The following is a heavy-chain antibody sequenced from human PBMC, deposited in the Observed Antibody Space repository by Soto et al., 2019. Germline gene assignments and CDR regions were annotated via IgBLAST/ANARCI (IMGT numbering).Heavy chain of an antibody. V-gene: IGHV1-69*12. D-gene: IGHD5-18*01. CDR1: GGTFSSYA. J-gene: IGHJ6*02. CDR3: AIRGYSDGRNYYYYGMDV. CDR2: IIPIFGTA. Sequence: QVQLVQSGAEVKKPGSSVKVSCKASGGTFSSYAISWVRQAPGQGLEWMGGIIPIFGTANYAQKFQGRVTITADESTSKAYMELSSLRSEDTAVYYCAIRGYSDGRNYYYYGMDVWGQGTTVTVSS.